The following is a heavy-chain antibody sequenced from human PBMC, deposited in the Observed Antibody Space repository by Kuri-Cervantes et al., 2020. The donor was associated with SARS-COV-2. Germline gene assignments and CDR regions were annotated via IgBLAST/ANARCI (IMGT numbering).Heavy chain of an antibody. V-gene: IGHV1-2*04. J-gene: IGHJ4*02. CDR3: ARVFGYYDSSGYYDFDY. CDR2: INPNSGGT. Sequence: ASVKVSCKASGYAFTGYYMHWGRQAPGQGLEWMGWINPNSGGTNYAQKFQGWVTMTRDTSISTAYMELSRLRSDDTAVYYCARVFGYYDSSGYYDFDYWGQGTLVTVSS. D-gene: IGHD3-22*01. CDR1: GYAFTGYY.